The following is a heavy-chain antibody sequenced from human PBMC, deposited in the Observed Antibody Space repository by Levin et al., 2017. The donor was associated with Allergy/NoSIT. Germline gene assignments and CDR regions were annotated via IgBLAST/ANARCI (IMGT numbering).Heavy chain of an antibody. D-gene: IGHD6-19*01. V-gene: IGHV3-21*01. Sequence: GGSLRLSCAASGFSFSSYSMSWVRQAPGKGLEWVSSISSSSGYIYYPDSLKGRFTISRDNAKNSLYLQMNTLRAEDTAVYFCAREGDSSGWYADYWGQGTLVIVSS. CDR3: AREGDSSGWYADY. CDR1: GFSFSSYS. CDR2: ISSSSGYI. J-gene: IGHJ4*02.